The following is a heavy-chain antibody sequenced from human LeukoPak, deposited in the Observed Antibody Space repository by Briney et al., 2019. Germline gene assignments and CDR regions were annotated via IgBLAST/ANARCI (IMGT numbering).Heavy chain of an antibody. J-gene: IGHJ5*02. V-gene: IGHV4-34*01. Sequence: PSETLSLTCAVYGGSFSGYYWSWIRQSPGKGLEWSGEINHSGNTNYSPSLKSRVTISVDTSKNQFSLKLSSVTAADTTMYYCARDVGDGDYGWFDPWGQGTLVTVSS. D-gene: IGHD4-17*01. CDR3: ARDVGDGDYGWFDP. CDR1: GGSFSGYY. CDR2: INHSGNT.